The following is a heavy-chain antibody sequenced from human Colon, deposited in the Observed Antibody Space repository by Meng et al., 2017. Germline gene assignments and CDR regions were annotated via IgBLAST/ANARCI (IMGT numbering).Heavy chain of an antibody. D-gene: IGHD5-18*01. V-gene: IGHV3-23*04. Sequence: EGQLVGAGGGSVPPGGSLRLACEASGFAFTSYPMTWVRQTPGQGLDWVSGISSSGDRTYYADSVKGRFTISRDNSKNTLYLQLNSLRAEDTAIYYCAKPWMQLWLPDRWGQGTLVTVSS. J-gene: IGHJ5*02. CDR3: AKPWMQLWLPDR. CDR1: GFAFTSYP. CDR2: ISSSGDRT.